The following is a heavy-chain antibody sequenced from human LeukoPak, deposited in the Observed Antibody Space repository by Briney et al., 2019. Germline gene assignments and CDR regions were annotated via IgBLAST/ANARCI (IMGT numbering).Heavy chain of an antibody. Sequence: SETLSLTCTVSGGSISSYSWSWIRQPPGKGLEWIGYIYYSGSTNYNPSLKSRVTISVDTSKNQFSLKLSSVTAADTAVYYCARVRTTVTGNWFDPWGQGTLVTVSS. J-gene: IGHJ5*02. CDR3: ARVRTTVTGNWFDP. V-gene: IGHV4-59*08. D-gene: IGHD4-11*01. CDR2: IYYSGST. CDR1: GGSISSYS.